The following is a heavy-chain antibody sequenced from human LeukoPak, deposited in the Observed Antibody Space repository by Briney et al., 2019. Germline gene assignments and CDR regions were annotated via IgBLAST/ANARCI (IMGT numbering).Heavy chain of an antibody. Sequence: PSETLSLTCTVSGGSISSYYWSWIRQPPGKGLEWIGYIYYSGSTNYNPSLKSRVTISVETSKNQFSLKLSSVTAADTAVYYCARVKTSGEIDYWGQGTLVTVSS. CDR1: GGSISSYY. J-gene: IGHJ4*02. CDR2: IYYSGST. V-gene: IGHV4-59*01. D-gene: IGHD5-12*01. CDR3: ARVKTSGEIDY.